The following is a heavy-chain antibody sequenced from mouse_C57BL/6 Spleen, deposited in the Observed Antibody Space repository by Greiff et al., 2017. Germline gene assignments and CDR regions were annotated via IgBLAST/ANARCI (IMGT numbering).Heavy chain of an antibody. Sequence: VQLQQPGAELVRPGSSVKLSCKASGYTFTSYWMDWVKQRPGQGLEWIGNIYPSDSDTYYNQKFKDKATLTVYKSSSTAYMQLSSLTSEDSAVWCCARRSDCGAWFAYWGQGTLVTVSA. V-gene: IGHV1-61*01. CDR3: ARRSDCGAWFAY. CDR1: GYTFTSYW. CDR2: IYPSDSDT. J-gene: IGHJ3*01.